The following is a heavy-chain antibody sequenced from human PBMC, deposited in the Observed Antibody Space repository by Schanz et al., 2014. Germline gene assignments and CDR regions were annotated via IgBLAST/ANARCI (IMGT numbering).Heavy chain of an antibody. CDR3: AKTLFPGGTQTFGN. CDR2: VHPGGST. J-gene: IGHJ4*02. CDR1: GFIVRSNY. V-gene: IGHV3-66*01. Sequence: EVQLVESGGGLVQPGGSLRLSCAVSGFIVRSNYMTWVRQAPGKGLEWVSFVHPGGSTYYPDSVKGRFTISRDNSKSTLYVEMNSLRVEDTAVYYCAKTLFPGGTQTFGNWGRGTLVTVSS. D-gene: IGHD2-8*02.